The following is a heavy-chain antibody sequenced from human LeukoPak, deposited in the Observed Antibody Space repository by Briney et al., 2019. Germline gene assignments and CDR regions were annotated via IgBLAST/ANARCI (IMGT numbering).Heavy chain of an antibody. V-gene: IGHV1-69*13. CDR3: ARSYQSAFDY. D-gene: IGHD2-2*01. J-gene: IGHJ4*02. CDR2: IIPIFGTA. CDR1: GGTFSSYA. Sequence: ASVKVSCKASGGTFSSYAISWVRQAPGQGLERMGGIIPIFGTANYAQKFQGRVTITADESTSTAYMELSSLRSEDTAVYYCARSYQSAFDYWGQGTLVTVSS.